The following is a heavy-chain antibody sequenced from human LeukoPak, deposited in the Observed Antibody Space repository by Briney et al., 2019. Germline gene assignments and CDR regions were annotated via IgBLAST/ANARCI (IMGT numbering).Heavy chain of an antibody. J-gene: IGHJ5*02. D-gene: IGHD3-10*01. V-gene: IGHV1-69*04. CDR1: GGTFSSYA. CDR3: ARGPKVLWFGEARRFDP. Sequence: SVKVSCKASGGTFSSYAISWVRQAPGQGLEWMGRIIPILGIANYAQKFQGRVTITADKSTSTAYMELSSLRSEDTAVYYCARGPKVLWFGEARRFDPWGQGTLVTVSS. CDR2: IIPILGIA.